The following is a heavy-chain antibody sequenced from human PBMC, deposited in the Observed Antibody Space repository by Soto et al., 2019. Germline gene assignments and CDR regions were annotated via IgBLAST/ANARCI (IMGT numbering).Heavy chain of an antibody. J-gene: IGHJ4*02. CDR2: ISYDGSNK. D-gene: IGHD6-13*01. Sequence: GGSLRLSCAASGFTFISYGMHWVRQAPGKGLEWVAVISYDGSNKYYADSVKGRFTISRDNSKNTLYLQMNSLRAEDTAVYYCARKAPKAAAGPFDYWGQGTLVTVSS. CDR3: ARKAPKAAAGPFDY. V-gene: IGHV3-30*03. CDR1: GFTFISYG.